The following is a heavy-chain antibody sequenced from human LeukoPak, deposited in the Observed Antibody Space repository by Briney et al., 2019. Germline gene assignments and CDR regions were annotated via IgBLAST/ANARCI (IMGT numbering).Heavy chain of an antibody. Sequence: SETLSLTCIVFGGSISSGSYYWSWIRQPAGKGLEWIGRVFTSGSTDYNPSFKSRVTISVDTSKKQVSLRLSSVTAADTAVYYCARDLPGQYGFDIWGQGTMVTVSS. J-gene: IGHJ3*02. CDR2: VFTSGST. V-gene: IGHV4-61*02. CDR1: GGSISSGSYY. CDR3: ARDLPGQYGFDI. D-gene: IGHD1-14*01.